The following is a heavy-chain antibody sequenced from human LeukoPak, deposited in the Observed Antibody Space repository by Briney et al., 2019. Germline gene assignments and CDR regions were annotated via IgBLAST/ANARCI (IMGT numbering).Heavy chain of an antibody. J-gene: IGHJ6*02. Sequence: GGSLRLSRAASGFTFSSHAMSWVRQAPGKGREWVSAISGSVGSTYYSNSLKGRFTISRDNSKNTLYLQMNSLRAEDTAVYYCARTIAQYSNSWLYFYYGLDVWGQGTTVTVSS. CDR2: ISGSVGST. V-gene: IGHV3-23*01. CDR1: GFTFSSHA. D-gene: IGHD6-13*01. CDR3: ARTIAQYSNSWLYFYYGLDV.